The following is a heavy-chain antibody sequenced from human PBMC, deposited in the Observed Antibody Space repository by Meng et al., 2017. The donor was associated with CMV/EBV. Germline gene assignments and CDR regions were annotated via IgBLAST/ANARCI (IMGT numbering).Heavy chain of an antibody. Sequence: GSLRLSCKVSGGSISNYFWTWIRQPPGKGLEWIGDIYYSGSTYYNPSLKSRVTISVDTSKNQFSLKLSSVTAADTAVYYCARAWEFFDYWGQGTLVTVSS. D-gene: IGHD3-10*01. CDR3: ARAWEFFDY. V-gene: IGHV4-59*08. CDR2: IYYSGST. CDR1: GGSISNYF. J-gene: IGHJ4*02.